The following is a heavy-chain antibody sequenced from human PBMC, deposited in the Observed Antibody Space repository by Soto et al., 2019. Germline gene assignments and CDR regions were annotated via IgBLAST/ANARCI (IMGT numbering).Heavy chain of an antibody. J-gene: IGHJ4*02. Sequence: QVQLVESGGGVVQPGRSLRLSCAASGFTFSSYGMHWVRQAPGKVLEWVAVISYDGSNKYYADSVKGRFTISRDNSKNTLYLQMNRLRAEDTAVYYCAKDLGVYIAVAGTGFDYWGQGTLVTVSS. D-gene: IGHD6-19*01. CDR2: ISYDGSNK. V-gene: IGHV3-30*18. CDR3: AKDLGVYIAVAGTGFDY. CDR1: GFTFSSYG.